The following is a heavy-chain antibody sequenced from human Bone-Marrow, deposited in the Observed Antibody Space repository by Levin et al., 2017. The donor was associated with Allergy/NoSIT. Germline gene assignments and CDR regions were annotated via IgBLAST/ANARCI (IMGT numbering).Heavy chain of an antibody. CDR2: ISSSSSYI. J-gene: IGHJ4*02. CDR3: ARVWAPMTTDDY. V-gene: IGHV3-21*01. Sequence: GGSLRLSCAASGFTFSSYSMNWVRQAPGKGLEWVSSISSSSSYIYYADSVKGRFTISRDNAKNSLYLQMNSLRAEDTAVYYCARVWAPMTTDDYWGQGTLVTVSS. CDR1: GFTFSSYS. D-gene: IGHD4-11*01.